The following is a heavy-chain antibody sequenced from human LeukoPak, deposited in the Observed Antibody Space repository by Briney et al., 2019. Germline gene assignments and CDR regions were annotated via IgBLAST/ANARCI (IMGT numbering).Heavy chain of an antibody. J-gene: IGHJ4*02. CDR1: GGSISTTGYY. CDR3: ASDKGYSNNYFDY. V-gene: IGHV4-39*02. CDR2: IYYSGST. D-gene: IGHD6-13*01. Sequence: SETLSLTCTVSGGSISTTGYYWAWIRQPPGKGLQWIASIYYSGSTYYNSSLKSRVTISVDTSKNQFSLKLSSMTAAETAVYYCASDKGYSNNYFDYWGQGTLVTVSS.